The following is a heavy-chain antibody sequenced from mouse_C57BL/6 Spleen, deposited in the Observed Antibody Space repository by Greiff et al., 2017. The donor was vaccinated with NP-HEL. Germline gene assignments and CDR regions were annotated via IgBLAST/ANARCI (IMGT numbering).Heavy chain of an antibody. CDR2: IYPRSGNT. Sequence: QVQLKQSGAELARPGASVKLSCKASGYTFTSYGISWVKQRTGQALEWIGEIYPRSGNTYYNEKFKGQDTLTADKSSSTASIELRSLTSEDSAVYFCARNSYYIDYWGQGTTLTVSS. V-gene: IGHV1-81*01. J-gene: IGHJ2*01. CDR3: ARNSYYIDY. CDR1: GYTFTSYG.